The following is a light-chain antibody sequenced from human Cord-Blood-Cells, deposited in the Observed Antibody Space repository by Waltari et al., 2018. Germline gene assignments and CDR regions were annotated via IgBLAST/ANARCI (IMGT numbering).Light chain of an antibody. CDR2: GKN. J-gene: IGLJ3*02. V-gene: IGLV3-19*01. Sequence: SSELTPDPAVSVALGQTVRITCQGASLRSYYASWYQQKPGQAPVLVIYGKNNRPSGIPDRFSGSSSGNTASLTITGAQAEDEADYYCNSRDSSGNHWVFGGGTKLTVL. CDR1: SLRSYY. CDR3: NSRDSSGNHWV.